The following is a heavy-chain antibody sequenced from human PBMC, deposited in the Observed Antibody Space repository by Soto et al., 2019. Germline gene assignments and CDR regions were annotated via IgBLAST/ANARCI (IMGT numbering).Heavy chain of an antibody. CDR3: AKVGGDAFDI. V-gene: IGHV3-21*01. CDR1: GFTFSSYS. J-gene: IGHJ3*02. Sequence: EVQLVESGGGLVKPGGSLRLSCAASGFTFSSYSMNWVRQAPGKGLEWVSSISSSSSYIYYADSVKGRFTISRDNAKNSLHVQMNSLRDEDTAVYYCAKVGGDAFDIWGQGTMVTVSS. D-gene: IGHD3-10*01. CDR2: ISSSSSYI.